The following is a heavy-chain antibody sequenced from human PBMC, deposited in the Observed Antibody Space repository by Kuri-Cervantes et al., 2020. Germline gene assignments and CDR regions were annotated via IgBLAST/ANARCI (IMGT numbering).Heavy chain of an antibody. CDR2: IIPIFGTA. J-gene: IGHJ6*03. V-gene: IGHV1-69*13. CDR3: ARGGAGISSSSSMDV. CDR1: GGTFSSYA. Sequence: SVKVSCKASGGTFSSYAISWVRQAPGQGLEWMGGIIPIFGTANYAQKFQGRVTITADESTSTAYMELSSLRSEDTAVYYCARGGAGISSSSSMDVWGKGTTVTVSS. D-gene: IGHD6-6*01.